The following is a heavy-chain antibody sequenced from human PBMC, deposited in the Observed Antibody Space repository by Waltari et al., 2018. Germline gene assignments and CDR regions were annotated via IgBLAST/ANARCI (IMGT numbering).Heavy chain of an antibody. J-gene: IGHJ4*02. V-gene: IGHV1-45*02. CDR3: ARSPLDSTGTTFAS. D-gene: IGHD1-1*01. Sequence: QMQLVQSAAEGKKTGSSVKLSCRASGDTLTYPYLHWVRQAPGEALVWMGYITPYNGNTQYAQKFQDRVVVTRSSSLSTAYMELTSLRSEDTAIYYCARSPLDSTGTTFASWGQGTLVTVSS. CDR1: GDTLTYPY. CDR2: ITPYNGNT.